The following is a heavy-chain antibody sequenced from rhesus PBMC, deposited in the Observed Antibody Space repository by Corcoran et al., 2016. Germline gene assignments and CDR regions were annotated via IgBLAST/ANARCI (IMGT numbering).Heavy chain of an antibody. J-gene: IGHJ2*01. CDR2: TYYRSKWYN. V-gene: IGHV6-1*01. CDR1: GDSVSSNSAT. Sequence: QVQLQESGPGLVKPSQTLSPTCAISGDSVSSNSATWHWNRQSPSRGLEWLGRTYYRSKWYNDYAQSVQNRITINPDTSKNQFSLQLNSVTPEDMAVYYCARAGSWNGWYFDLWGPGTPITISS. CDR3: ARAGSWNGWYFDL. D-gene: IGHD6-25*01.